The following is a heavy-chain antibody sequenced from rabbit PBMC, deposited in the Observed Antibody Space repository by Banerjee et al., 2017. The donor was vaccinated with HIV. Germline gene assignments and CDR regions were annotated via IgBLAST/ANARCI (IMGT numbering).Heavy chain of an antibody. Sequence: QSLEESGGDLVKPGASLTLTCKASGFSFSSSYWICWVRQAPGKGLEWIACIGAGGGETYYASWVNGRFTISDHNAQNTLYLQLNSLTAADTATYFCVSYDDYGDRNLWGPGTLVTVS. D-gene: IGHD2-1*01. CDR2: IGAGGGET. J-gene: IGHJ4*01. V-gene: IGHV1S40*01. CDR3: VSYDDYGDRNL. CDR1: GFSFSSSYW.